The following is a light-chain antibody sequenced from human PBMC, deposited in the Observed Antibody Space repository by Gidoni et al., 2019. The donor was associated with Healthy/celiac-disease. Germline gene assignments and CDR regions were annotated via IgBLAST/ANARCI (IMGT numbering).Light chain of an antibody. V-gene: IGLV7-43*01. Sequence: QTVVTQEPSLTVSPGGTVTLTCPSSTGAVTSGYYPNWFQQTPGQAPRALIYSTSNKRAWTPARFSGSLLGGKAALTLSGVQPEDEAEYYCLLYYGGAVVFGGGTKLTVL. J-gene: IGLJ2*01. CDR3: LLYYGGAVV. CDR1: TGAVTSGYY. CDR2: STS.